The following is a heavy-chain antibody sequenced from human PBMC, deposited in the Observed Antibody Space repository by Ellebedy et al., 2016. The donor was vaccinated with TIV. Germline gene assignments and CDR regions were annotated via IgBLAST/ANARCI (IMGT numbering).Heavy chain of an antibody. Sequence: GESLKISXAASGFTFSSYWMTWVRQAPGKGLEWVANINQDGSEKYYVDSVKGRFTISRDNAKKSLYLQMSSLRAEDTAVYYCARGNLSDYWGQGILVTVTS. V-gene: IGHV3-7*03. CDR3: ARGNLSDY. D-gene: IGHD3-16*02. CDR1: GFTFSSYW. J-gene: IGHJ4*02. CDR2: INQDGSEK.